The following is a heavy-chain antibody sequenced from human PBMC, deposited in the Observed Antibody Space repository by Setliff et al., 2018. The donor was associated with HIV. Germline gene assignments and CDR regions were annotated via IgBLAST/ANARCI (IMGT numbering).Heavy chain of an antibody. V-gene: IGHV1-69*10. D-gene: IGHD3-22*01. CDR2: IIPILGIA. CDR1: GGTFSSYA. J-gene: IGHJ4*02. CDR3: ARLDSSGYYVDY. Sequence: SVKVSCKASGGTFSSYAISWVRQAPGQGLEWMGGIIPILGIANYAQKFQGRVTITADKSTSTAYMELSSLRSEDTAVYYCARLDSSGYYVDYWGQGTPVTVSS.